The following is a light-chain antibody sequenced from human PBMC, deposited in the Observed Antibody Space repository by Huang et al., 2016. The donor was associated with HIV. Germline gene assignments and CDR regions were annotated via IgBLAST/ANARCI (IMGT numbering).Light chain of an antibody. V-gene: IGKV1-39*01. CDR1: QSISSD. J-gene: IGKJ4*01. Sequence: IQMTQSPSSLSASVGDRVTITCRASQSISSDLSWHQQKPGEAPKLLIYGASGLQAGVPSRFSGSGSGTDFTLTINNLQPEDCATYYCQQSYNTPLTFGGGTKVEI. CDR2: GAS. CDR3: QQSYNTPLT.